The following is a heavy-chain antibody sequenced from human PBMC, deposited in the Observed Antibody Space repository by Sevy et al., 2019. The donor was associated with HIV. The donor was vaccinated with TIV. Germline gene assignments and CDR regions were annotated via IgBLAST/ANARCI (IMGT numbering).Heavy chain of an antibody. CDR2: ISGSGGST. J-gene: IGHJ4*02. CDR1: GFTFSSYA. CDR3: AKRQGGAISSGGSRCYFDY. D-gene: IGHD2-15*01. Sequence: GGSLRLSCAASGFTFSSYAMSWVRQAPGKGLEWVSAISGSGGSTYYADSVKGRFTISRDNSKNTLYLQMNSLRAEDTAVYYCAKRQGGAISSGGSRCYFDYWGQGTLVTVSS. V-gene: IGHV3-23*01.